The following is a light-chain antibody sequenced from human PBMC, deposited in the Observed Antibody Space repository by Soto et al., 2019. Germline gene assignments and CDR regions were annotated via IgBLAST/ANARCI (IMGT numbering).Light chain of an antibody. V-gene: IGKV1-5*01. CDR2: DAS. Sequence: DIQMTQSPSSLSASVGDRGTITCRASQSISSWLAWYQQRPGKAPKXXIFDASSLESGVPSRFSGSGSGADFTLTISRLQPEDFAVYVCQHWGISPHTFGQGTKVDIK. J-gene: IGKJ1*01. CDR3: QHWGISPHT. CDR1: QSISSW.